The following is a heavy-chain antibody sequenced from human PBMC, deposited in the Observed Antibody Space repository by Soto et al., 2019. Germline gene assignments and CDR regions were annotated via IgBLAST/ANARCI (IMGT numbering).Heavy chain of an antibody. CDR1: GYTFTSYG. Sequence: QVQLVQSGAEVKKPGASVKVSCKASGYTFTSYGISWVRQAPGQGLEWMGWISAYNGNTNYEQKLQGRVTMTPDTSTSTAYMELRSLRSDDTAVYYCARDTADSGYDLFAFDIWGQGTMVTVSS. CDR2: ISAYNGNT. CDR3: ARDTADSGYDLFAFDI. V-gene: IGHV1-18*01. J-gene: IGHJ3*02. D-gene: IGHD5-12*01.